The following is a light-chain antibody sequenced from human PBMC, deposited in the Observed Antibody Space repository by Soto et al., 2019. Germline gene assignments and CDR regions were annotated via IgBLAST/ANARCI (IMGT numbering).Light chain of an antibody. J-gene: IGLJ2*01. V-gene: IGLV2-14*01. CDR1: SNDVGGYNY. CDR2: DVS. Sequence: QSVLTQPASVSGSPGQPITISCTGTSNDVGGYNYVSWYQQHPGKAPKLIIYDVSNRPSGVSNRFSGSKSGNTASLTISGLQAEDEADYYCSSYTSSSTYVVFGGGTKVTVL. CDR3: SSYTSSSTYVV.